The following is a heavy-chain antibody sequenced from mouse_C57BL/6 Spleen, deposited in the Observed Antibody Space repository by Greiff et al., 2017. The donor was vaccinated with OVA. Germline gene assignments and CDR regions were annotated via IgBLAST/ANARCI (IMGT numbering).Heavy chain of an antibody. CDR1: GFTFSDYY. CDR2: INYDGSST. Sequence: EVQRVESEGGLVQPGSSMKLSCTASGFTFSDYYMAWVRQVPEKGLEWVANINYDGSSTYYLDSLKSRFIISRDNAKNILYLQMSSLKSEDTATYYCARETLYWYFDVWGTGTTVTVSS. J-gene: IGHJ1*03. CDR3: ARETLYWYFDV. V-gene: IGHV5-16*01. D-gene: IGHD6-1*01.